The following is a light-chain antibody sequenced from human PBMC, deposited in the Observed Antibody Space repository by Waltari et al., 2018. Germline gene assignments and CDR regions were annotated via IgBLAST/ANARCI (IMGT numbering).Light chain of an antibody. CDR3: QQYGSSIT. CDR1: QSVSSGY. V-gene: IGKV3-20*01. Sequence: EVVLTQSPGTLSLSPGERATLSCRASQSVSSGYLAWYQQKPAQAPRLLIYGASSRATGIPDRFSGSGSGTDFNLTISRLESEDFAMYYCQQYGSSITFGQGTRLEIK. CDR2: GAS. J-gene: IGKJ5*01.